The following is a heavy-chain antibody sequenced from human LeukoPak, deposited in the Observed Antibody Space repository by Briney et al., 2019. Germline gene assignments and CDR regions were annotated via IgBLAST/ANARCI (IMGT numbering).Heavy chain of an antibody. CDR1: GGSISSYY. CDR2: IYYSGST. D-gene: IGHD3-22*01. V-gene: IGHV4-59*01. J-gene: IGHJ3*02. Sequence: PSETLSLTCTVSGGSISSYYWSWIRQPPGKGLEWIGYIYYSGSTNYNPSLKSRVTISVDTPKNQFSLKLSSVTAADTAVYYCARSGGSSGYYYVDQPPPDAFDIWGQGTMVTVSS. CDR3: ARSGGSSGYYYVDQPPPDAFDI.